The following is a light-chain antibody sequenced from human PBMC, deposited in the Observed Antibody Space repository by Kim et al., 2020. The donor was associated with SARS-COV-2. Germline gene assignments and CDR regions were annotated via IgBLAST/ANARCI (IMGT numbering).Light chain of an antibody. V-gene: IGKV3-20*01. J-gene: IGKJ3*01. CDR2: GAS. CDR3: HQYDGSPVT. Sequence: SPGERATLSCRASQSGNSKYLAWFQQKPGQAPRLLIHGASSRATGIPDRFSGSGSGTDFTLTINRLEPEDFAVYYCHQYDGSPVTFGPGTKVDIK. CDR1: QSGNSKY.